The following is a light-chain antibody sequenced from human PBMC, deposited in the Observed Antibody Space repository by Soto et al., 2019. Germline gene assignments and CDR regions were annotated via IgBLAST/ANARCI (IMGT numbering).Light chain of an antibody. V-gene: IGKV1-39*01. CDR2: AAS. Sequence: DIQMTQSPSSLSASVGDRVTITCRASQSISSYLNWYQQKPGKAPKLLIYAASSLQSGVPSRFSGSGSGTDFTLTFSSLQPEDFATYYCQQSYSTPWTFGQGTKV. J-gene: IGKJ1*01. CDR1: QSISSY. CDR3: QQSYSTPWT.